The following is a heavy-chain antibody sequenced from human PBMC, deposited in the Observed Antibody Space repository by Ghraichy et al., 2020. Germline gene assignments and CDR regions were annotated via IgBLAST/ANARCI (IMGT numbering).Heavy chain of an antibody. CDR1: GFTFDDYA. CDR3: ARNGDYRENYFDY. CDR2: ISWNSGSI. Sequence: LRLSCAASGFTFDDYAMHWVRQAPGKGLEWVSGISWNSGSIGYADSVKGRFTISRDNAKNSLYLQMNSLRAEDTALYYCARNGDYRENYFDYWGQGTLVTVSS. J-gene: IGHJ4*02. V-gene: IGHV3-9*01. D-gene: IGHD4-17*01.